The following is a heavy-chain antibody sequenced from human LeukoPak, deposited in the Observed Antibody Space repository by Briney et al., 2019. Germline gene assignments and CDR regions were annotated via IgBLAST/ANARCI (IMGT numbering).Heavy chain of an antibody. Sequence: GRSLRLSCAASGFTFSSYGMHWVRQAPGKGLEWVAVISYDGSNKYYADSVKGRFTISRDNSKNTLYLQMNSLRAEDTAVYYCAKDPPPPPISSHYDILTGYPDYWGQGTLVTVSS. CDR2: ISYDGSNK. CDR1: GFTFSSYG. J-gene: IGHJ4*02. V-gene: IGHV3-30*18. D-gene: IGHD3-9*01. CDR3: AKDPPPPPISSHYDILTGYPDY.